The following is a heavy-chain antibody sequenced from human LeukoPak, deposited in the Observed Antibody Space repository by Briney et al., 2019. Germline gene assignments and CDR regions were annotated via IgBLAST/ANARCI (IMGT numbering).Heavy chain of an antibody. Sequence: VASVKVSCKASGYTFMSYGIHWVRQAPGQGLEWMGWSGVYNGNTKYAQKFQGRVTMTTDSSTSTAYMELRTLISDDTAVYYCAKGRRVDADDHFDYWGQGTLVTVSS. J-gene: IGHJ4*02. CDR3: AKGRRVDADDHFDY. V-gene: IGHV1-18*01. CDR1: GYTFMSYG. CDR2: SGVYNGNT. D-gene: IGHD1-1*01.